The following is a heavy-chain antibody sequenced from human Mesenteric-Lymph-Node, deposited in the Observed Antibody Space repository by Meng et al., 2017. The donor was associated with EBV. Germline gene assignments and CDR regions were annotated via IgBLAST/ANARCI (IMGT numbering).Heavy chain of an antibody. CDR1: GDSISVCRW. CDR2: ISHSGRT. V-gene: IGHV4-4*02. CDR3: ARSPGWYSLDY. J-gene: IGHJ4*02. Sequence: QVQAQGAGPGLVKASGTLAPTGSVSGDSISVCRWGGWVRQPPGKGLEWIGEISHSGRTTYHPSLNSRVTISADKSKNQFSLKLNSVTAADTAVYYGARSPGWYSLDYWGQGTLVTVSS. D-gene: IGHD6-19*01.